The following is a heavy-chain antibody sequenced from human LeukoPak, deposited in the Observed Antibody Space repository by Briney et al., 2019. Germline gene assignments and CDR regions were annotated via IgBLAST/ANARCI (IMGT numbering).Heavy chain of an antibody. V-gene: IGHV5-51*01. CDR1: GYSFTTFL. CDR3: VRSRGYSYGYSYYLDY. J-gene: IGHJ4*02. CDR2: IYHCDSET. Sequence: RGEALKISCKGSGYSFTTFLIGWVPQMPGKGLEWMWIIYHCDSETRYSPSFQGQVTISADNSISTAHLQWSSLKASDTAMYYCVRSRGYSYGYSYYLDYWGQGTLVTVSS. D-gene: IGHD5-18*01.